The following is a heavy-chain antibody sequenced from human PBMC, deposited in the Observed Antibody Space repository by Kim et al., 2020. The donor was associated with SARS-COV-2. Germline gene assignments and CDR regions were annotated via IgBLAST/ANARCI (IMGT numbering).Heavy chain of an antibody. CDR3: ARGRRVLRSLEWLLYFDY. CDR1: GGSFSGYY. D-gene: IGHD3-3*01. CDR2: INHSGST. J-gene: IGHJ4*02. V-gene: IGHV4-34*01. Sequence: SETLSLTCAVYGGSFSGYYWSWIRQPPGKGLEWIGEINHSGSTNYNPSLKSRVTISVDTSKNQFSLKLSSVTAADTAVYYCARGRRVLRSLEWLLYFDYWGQGTLVTVSS.